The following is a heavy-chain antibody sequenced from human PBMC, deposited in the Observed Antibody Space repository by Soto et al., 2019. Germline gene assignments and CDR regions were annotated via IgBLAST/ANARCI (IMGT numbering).Heavy chain of an antibody. D-gene: IGHD3-3*01. CDR1: GFTVSSNY. J-gene: IGHJ4*02. Sequence: HPGGSLRLSCAASGFTVSSNYMSWVRQAPGKGLEWVSVIYSGGSTYYADSVKGRFTISRDNSKNTLYLQMNSLRAEDTAVYYCARVRIPLRFLEWLIDYWGQGTLVTVSS. CDR3: ARVRIPLRFLEWLIDY. CDR2: IYSGGST. V-gene: IGHV3-66*01.